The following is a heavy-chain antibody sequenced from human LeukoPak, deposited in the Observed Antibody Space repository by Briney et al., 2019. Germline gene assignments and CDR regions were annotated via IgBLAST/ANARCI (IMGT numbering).Heavy chain of an antibody. CDR3: ARALRVRYFDWLLSDNWFDP. CDR2: MNPNSGNT. D-gene: IGHD3-9*01. J-gene: IGHJ5*02. CDR1: GYTFTSYD. Sequence: ASVKVSCKASGYTFTSYDINWVRQATGQGLEWMGWMNPNSGNTGYAQKFQGRVTMTRNTSISTAYMELSSLRSEDTAVYDCARALRVRYFDWLLSDNWFDPWGQGTLVTVSS. V-gene: IGHV1-8*01.